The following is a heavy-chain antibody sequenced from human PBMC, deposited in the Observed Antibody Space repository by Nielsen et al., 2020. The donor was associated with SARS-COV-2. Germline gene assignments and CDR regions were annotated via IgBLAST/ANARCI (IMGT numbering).Heavy chain of an antibody. J-gene: IGHJ4*02. CDR1: GGSFSGYY. CDR3: ARRRGYSGYDWEVYYFDY. CDR2: IYYSGST. Sequence: SQTLSLTCAVYGGSFSGYYWSWIRQPPGKGLEWIGYIYYSGSTNYNPSLKSRVTISVDTSKNQFSLKLSSVTAADTAVYYCARRRGYSGYDWEVYYFDYWGQGTLVTVSS. D-gene: IGHD5-12*01. V-gene: IGHV4-59*08.